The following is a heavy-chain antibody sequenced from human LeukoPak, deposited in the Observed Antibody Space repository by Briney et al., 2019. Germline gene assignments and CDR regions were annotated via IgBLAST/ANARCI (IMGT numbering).Heavy chain of an antibody. D-gene: IGHD3-10*01. CDR1: GFTFSNAW. CDR3: TALSGY. CDR2: IKSKSDGGTT. Sequence: PGGSLRLSCAASGFTFSNAWMTWVRQAPGKGLEWVGRIKSKSDGGTTDYAAPVKGRFTISINDSKTTLYLQMNSLKSEGTGVYYCTALSGYWGQGTRVTVSS. V-gene: IGHV3-15*01. J-gene: IGHJ4*02.